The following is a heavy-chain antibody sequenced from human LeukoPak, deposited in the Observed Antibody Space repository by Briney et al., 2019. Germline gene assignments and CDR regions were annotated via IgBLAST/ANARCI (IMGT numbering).Heavy chain of an antibody. CDR2: INPTGGST. V-gene: IGHV1-46*01. D-gene: IGHD1-26*01. Sequence: GASLKVSCKASGYTFTSYYMHWVRQAPGQALEWMGLINPTGGSTGYAQKFQGRVTMSRDMSTSTDYIEFSSLRSEDTAIYFCARDNSMGDNAWWFDPWGQGTLVTVSS. CDR3: ARDNSMGDNAWWFDP. J-gene: IGHJ5*02. CDR1: GYTFTSYY.